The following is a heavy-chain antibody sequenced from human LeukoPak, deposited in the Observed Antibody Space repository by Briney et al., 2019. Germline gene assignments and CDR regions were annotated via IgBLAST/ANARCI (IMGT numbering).Heavy chain of an antibody. V-gene: IGHV3-11*04. CDR1: GFTFSDYY. CDR2: ISSSGSTI. D-gene: IGHD6-19*01. CDR3: ARDWANSSGWSGFDY. J-gene: IGHJ4*02. Sequence: GGSLRLSCAASGFTFSDYYMSWIRQAPGKGLEWVSYISSSGSTIYYADSVKGRFTISRDNSKNTLYLQMNSLRAEDTAVYYCARDWANSSGWSGFDYWGQGTLVTVSS.